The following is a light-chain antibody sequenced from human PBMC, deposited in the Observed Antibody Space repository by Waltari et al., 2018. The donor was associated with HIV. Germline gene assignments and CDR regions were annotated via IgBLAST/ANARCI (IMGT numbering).Light chain of an antibody. Sequence: DVVMTQSPLSLPVTPGQPASISCRSSQSLVYSDGNTYLNWCQQRPGQSPRRLFYKASNRDSGVPDRFSGSGSGTDFTLKINRVEAEDVGVYYCLQGTHWPPTFGQGTKVEIK. CDR1: QSLVYSDGNTY. CDR3: LQGTHWPPT. J-gene: IGKJ1*01. CDR2: KAS. V-gene: IGKV2-30*01.